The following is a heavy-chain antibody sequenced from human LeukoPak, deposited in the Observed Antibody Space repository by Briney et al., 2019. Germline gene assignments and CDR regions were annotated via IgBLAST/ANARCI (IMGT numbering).Heavy chain of an antibody. J-gene: IGHJ4*02. V-gene: IGHV4-59*01. CDR2: IFSSGST. Sequence: PPETLSLTCTVSGGSISSYYWDWIRQPPGKGLEWIGYIFSSGSTNYNPSLRSRVTISVDTSKNQFSLKLSSVTAADTAVYYCARGPYYFDYWGQGTLVTVSS. CDR1: GGSISSYY. CDR3: ARGPYYFDY.